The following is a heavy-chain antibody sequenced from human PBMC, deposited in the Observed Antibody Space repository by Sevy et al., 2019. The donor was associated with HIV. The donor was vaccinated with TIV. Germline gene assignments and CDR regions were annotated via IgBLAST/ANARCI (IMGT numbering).Heavy chain of an antibody. J-gene: IGHJ6*02. V-gene: IGHV3-11*01. CDR2: ISSSGSTI. Sequence: GGSLRLSCAASGFTFSDYYMSWIRHAPGKGLEWVSYISSSGSTIYYADSVKGRFTISRDNAKNSLYLQMNSLRAEDTAVYYCARRWYYDFWSGYYHPYYYYGMDVWGQGTTVTVSS. CDR3: ARRWYYDFWSGYYHPYYYYGMDV. D-gene: IGHD3-3*01. CDR1: GFTFSDYY.